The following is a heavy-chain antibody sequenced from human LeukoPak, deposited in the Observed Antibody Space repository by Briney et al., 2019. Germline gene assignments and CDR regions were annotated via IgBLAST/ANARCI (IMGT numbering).Heavy chain of an antibody. CDR2: ISLTGLT. J-gene: IGHJ4*02. V-gene: IGHV4-4*02. CDR1: GGSISNTNW. CDR3: SRENGAFSPFGY. D-gene: IGHD2-8*01. Sequence: SETLSLTCGVSGGSISNTNWWSWVRQPPGQGLEWIGEISLTGLTHYNPSLESRVTVSLDKSKNQLSLNLTSVTAADTAVYYCSRENGAFSPFGYWGQGTLVSVLS.